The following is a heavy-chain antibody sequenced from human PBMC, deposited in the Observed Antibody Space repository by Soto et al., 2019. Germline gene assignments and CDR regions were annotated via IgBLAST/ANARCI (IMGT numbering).Heavy chain of an antibody. Sequence: GGSLRLSCAASGFTFSSYGMHWVRQAPGKGLEWVVVISYDGSNKYYADSVKGRFTISRDNSKNTLYLQMNSLRAEDTAMYYCARHDCSGACYYYGMDVWGQGTTVTVSS. CDR3: ARHDCSGACYYYGMDV. V-gene: IGHV3-30*03. CDR1: GFTFSSYG. D-gene: IGHD2-15*01. J-gene: IGHJ6*02. CDR2: ISYDGSNK.